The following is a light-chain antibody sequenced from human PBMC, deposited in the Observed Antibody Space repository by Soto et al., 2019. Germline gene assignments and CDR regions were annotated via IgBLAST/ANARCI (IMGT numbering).Light chain of an antibody. V-gene: IGKV2-29*03. CDR1: QSLLYSDGETY. Sequence: DVVVTQTPLSLSVTPVQPSSISCNSSQSLLYSDGETYLYWYLQKPGQPPHLLIYGVFNRFSGVPDRFSGSGSGTEFTLKISRVEAEDVGVYYCMQGTHFPITFGQGTRLEIK. J-gene: IGKJ5*01. CDR2: GVF. CDR3: MQGTHFPIT.